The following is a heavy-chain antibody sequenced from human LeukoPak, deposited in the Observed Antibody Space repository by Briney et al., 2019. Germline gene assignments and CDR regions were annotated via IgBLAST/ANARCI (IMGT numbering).Heavy chain of an antibody. Sequence: SETLSLTCTVSGGSIRSYSWSWIRQPPGKGLEWIGYIYYSGSTNYNPFLKSRVTISVDTSKNQFSLKLSSVTAADTAVYYCARDLTTPPYNWFDPWGQGILVTVSS. V-gene: IGHV4-59*12. CDR3: ARDLTTPPYNWFDP. J-gene: IGHJ5*02. CDR2: IYYSGST. D-gene: IGHD4/OR15-4a*01. CDR1: GGSIRSYS.